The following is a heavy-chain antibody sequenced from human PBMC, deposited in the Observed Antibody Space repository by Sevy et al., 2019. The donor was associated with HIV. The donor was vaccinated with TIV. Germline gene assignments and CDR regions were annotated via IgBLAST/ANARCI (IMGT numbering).Heavy chain of an antibody. CDR3: ARDRGFSSTSEYGMDI. CDR1: GGTFSKYA. CDR2: IIPIFGTA. D-gene: IGHD2-2*01. Sequence: ASVKVSCKASGGTFSKYAITWVRQAPGQGLEWMGGIIPIFGTANYAQKFQGRVTITTDESTSTAYMELSSLRSEDTAVYYCARDRGFSSTSEYGMDIWGQGTTVTVSS. J-gene: IGHJ6*02. V-gene: IGHV1-69*05.